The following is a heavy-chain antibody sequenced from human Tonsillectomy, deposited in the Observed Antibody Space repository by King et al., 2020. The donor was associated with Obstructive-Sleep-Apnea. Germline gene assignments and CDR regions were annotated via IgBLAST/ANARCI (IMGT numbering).Heavy chain of an antibody. J-gene: IGHJ6*02. D-gene: IGHD6-13*01. V-gene: IGHV3-30*18. Sequence: QLVQSGGGVVQPGRSLRLSCAASGFTFSSYGMHWVRQAPGKGLEWGAVISYDGSNKHYADSVKGRFTISRDNSKNTLYLQMNSLRAEDTAVYYCAKDFSAAATPLSYLYYGMDVWGQGTTVTVSS. CDR2: ISYDGSNK. CDR3: AKDFSAAATPLSYLYYGMDV. CDR1: GFTFSSYG.